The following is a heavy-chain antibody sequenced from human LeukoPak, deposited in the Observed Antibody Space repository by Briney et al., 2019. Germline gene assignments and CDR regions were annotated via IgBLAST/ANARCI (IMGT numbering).Heavy chain of an antibody. J-gene: IGHJ5*02. Sequence: ASVKVSCKASGYTFTDYFMHWVRQAPGQGLEWMGWINPNSGGTNFAQKFQGRVTMTRDTSISTAYMELSRLRSDDTAVYYCARDPSPGVIGGSYWFDPWGQGTLVTVSS. V-gene: IGHV1-2*02. CDR1: GYTFTDYF. D-gene: IGHD3-16*02. CDR2: INPNSGGT. CDR3: ARDPSPGVIGGSYWFDP.